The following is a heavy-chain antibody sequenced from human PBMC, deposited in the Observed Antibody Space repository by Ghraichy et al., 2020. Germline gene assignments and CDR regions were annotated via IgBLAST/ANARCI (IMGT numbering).Heavy chain of an antibody. CDR1: GFTVSSNY. V-gene: IGHV3-53*01. CDR2: IYSGGST. CDR3: ARAGPHPNPPQPMARGVDDPNRFDY. Sequence: GGSLRLSCAASGFTVSSNYMSWVRQAPGKGLEWVSVIYSGGSTYYADSVKGRFTISRDNSKNTLYLQMNSLRAEDTAVYYCARAGPHPNPPQPMARGVDDPNRFDYWGQGTLVTVSS. J-gene: IGHJ4*02. D-gene: IGHD3-10*01.